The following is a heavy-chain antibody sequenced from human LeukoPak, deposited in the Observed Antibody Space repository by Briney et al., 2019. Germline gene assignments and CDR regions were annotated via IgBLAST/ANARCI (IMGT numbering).Heavy chain of an antibody. CDR3: ARETPRGYYDSSGYFFDY. V-gene: IGHV7-4-1*02. J-gene: IGHJ4*02. Sequence: ASVKVSCKASGYTFTSYAMNWVRQAPGQGLEWMGWINTNTGNPTYAQGFTGRFVFSLDTSVSTAYLQISSLKAEDTAVYYCARETPRGYYDSSGYFFDYWAREPWSPSPQ. D-gene: IGHD3-22*01. CDR1: GYTFTSYA. CDR2: INTNTGNP.